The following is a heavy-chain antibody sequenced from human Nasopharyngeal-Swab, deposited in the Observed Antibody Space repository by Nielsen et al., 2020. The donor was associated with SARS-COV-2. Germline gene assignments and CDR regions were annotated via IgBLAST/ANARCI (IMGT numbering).Heavy chain of an antibody. CDR1: GFTFSSYG. CDR3: AREAQTGYSSGWTYYYYGMDV. Sequence: GGSLRLSCAASGFTFSSYGMHWVRQAPGKGLEWVAVISYDGSNKHYADSVKGRFTISRDNSKKPLYLQMNSLRAEDTAVYYCAREAQTGYSSGWTYYYYGMDVWGQGTTVTVSS. D-gene: IGHD6-19*01. CDR2: ISYDGSNK. V-gene: IGHV3-30*03. J-gene: IGHJ6*02.